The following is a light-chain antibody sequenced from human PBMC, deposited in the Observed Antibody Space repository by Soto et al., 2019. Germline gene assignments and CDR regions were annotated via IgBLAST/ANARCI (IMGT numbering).Light chain of an antibody. CDR1: RSDVGGYNS. CDR2: NVS. J-gene: IGLJ1*01. Sequence: QSALTKPAYVSGSPGQSIAISCTETRSDVGGYNSVSWYQQHPGKAPKLMIYNVSNRPSGVSARFSGSKSGNTASLTISGLQAEDEADYSCSSYTSSNTYVFGTGTQLTVL. V-gene: IGLV2-14*03. CDR3: SSYTSSNTYV.